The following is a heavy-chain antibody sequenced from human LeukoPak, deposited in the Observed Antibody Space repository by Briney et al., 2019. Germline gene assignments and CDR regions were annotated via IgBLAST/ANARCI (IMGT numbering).Heavy chain of an antibody. V-gene: IGHV3-48*04. CDR1: GFTFSSYN. CDR3: ATKVAGTSHFSY. D-gene: IGHD6-19*01. CDR2: ISSSSSI. J-gene: IGHJ4*02. Sequence: SGGSLRLSCAASGFTFSSYNMNWVRQAPGKGLEWVSYISSSSSIFYADSVRGRFAISRDNAKNSLYLEMHSLRVEDTAVYYCATKVAGTSHFSYWGQGTLVTVSS.